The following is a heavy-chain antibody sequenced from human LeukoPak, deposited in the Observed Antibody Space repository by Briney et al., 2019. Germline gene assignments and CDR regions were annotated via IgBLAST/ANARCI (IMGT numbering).Heavy chain of an antibody. CDR1: GFTFNTYA. V-gene: IGHV3-33*01. CDR3: GREPPTTRFDY. J-gene: IGHJ4*02. CDR2: IWYDGSDK. Sequence: GGSLRLSCAASGFTFNTYAMHWVRQAPGKGLEWVAIIWYDGSDKYYADSVRGRFAISRDNSKNTLYLQMNSLRAEDTAVYYCGREPPTTRFDYWGQGTLVTVSS. D-gene: IGHD5-12*01.